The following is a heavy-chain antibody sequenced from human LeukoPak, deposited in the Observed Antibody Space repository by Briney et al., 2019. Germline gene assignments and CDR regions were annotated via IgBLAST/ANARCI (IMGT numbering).Heavy chain of an antibody. D-gene: IGHD6-13*01. J-gene: IGHJ1*01. CDR2: ISFEGSNK. Sequence: PGRTQRLSCAASGFTYRSYAMHWAPEPPAKGLVGVVVISFEGSNKDYADSVKGRFTTSTDNSKNTLYLQMNSLRAEDTAVYYCARVPVSSSSGNNRAYFQHWGQGTLVTVSS. V-gene: IGHV3-30*01. CDR1: GFTYRSYA. CDR3: ARVPVSSSSGNNRAYFQH.